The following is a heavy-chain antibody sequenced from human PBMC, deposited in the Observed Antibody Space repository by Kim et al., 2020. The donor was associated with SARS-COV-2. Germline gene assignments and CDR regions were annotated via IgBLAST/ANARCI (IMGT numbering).Heavy chain of an antibody. J-gene: IGHJ6*02. CDR3: AGNVLRYFDWLDLYYGMDV. D-gene: IGHD3-9*01. CDR2: ISAYNGNT. Sequence: ASVKVSCKASGYTFTSYGISWVRQAPGQGLEWMGWISAYNGNTNYAQKLQGRVTMTTDTSTSTAYMELRSLRSDDTAVYYCAGNVLRYFDWLDLYYGMDVWGQGTTVTVSS. CDR1: GYTFTSYG. V-gene: IGHV1-18*01.